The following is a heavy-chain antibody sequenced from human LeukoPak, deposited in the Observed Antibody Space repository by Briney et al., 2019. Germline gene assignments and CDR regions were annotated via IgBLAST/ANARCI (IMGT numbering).Heavy chain of an antibody. CDR3: ARDTRWGGEDFGF. CDR2: IKQDGSEK. D-gene: IGHD2-2*01. J-gene: IGHJ4*02. V-gene: IGHV3-7*04. CDR1: GFTFSSYW. Sequence: VKPGRSLRLSCAASGFTFSSYWMTWVRQAPGKGLEWVANIKQDGSEKYYVDSVKGRFTISRDNAKNSVYLQMNSLRAEDTAVYYCARDTRWGGEDFGFWGQGTLVTVSS.